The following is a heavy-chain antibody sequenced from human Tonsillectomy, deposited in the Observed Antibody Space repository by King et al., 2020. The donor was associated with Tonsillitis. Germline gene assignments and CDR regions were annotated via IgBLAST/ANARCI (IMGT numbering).Heavy chain of an antibody. Sequence: VQPVESGGGLVQPGGSLRLSCAASGFSFSGYAMSWVRQAPGKGLEWVSGVSNIGGVTFSADSGKGRLTISRDNSKNTLYLQMNSLRAEDTALYYCAKAMVVTGLLDSWGQGTLVTVSS. D-gene: IGHD2-21*02. CDR3: AKAMVVTGLLDS. V-gene: IGHV3-23*04. J-gene: IGHJ4*02. CDR1: GFSFSGYA. CDR2: VSNIGGVT.